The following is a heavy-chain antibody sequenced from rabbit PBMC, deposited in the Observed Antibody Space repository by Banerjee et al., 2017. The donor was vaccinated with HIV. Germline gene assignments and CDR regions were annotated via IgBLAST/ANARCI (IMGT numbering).Heavy chain of an antibody. CDR1: GFDFSRSA. D-gene: IGHD7-1*01. V-gene: IGHV1S45*01. CDR3: ARGIPIHGYTTERLNL. CDR2: MDSSSGST. Sequence: QQQLEESGGGLVKPGGTLTLTCKASGFDFSRSAMCWVRQAPGKGLELIACMDSSSGSTWYASWAKGRFTISKTSSTTVTLQMTSLTAADTATYFCARGIPIHGYTTERLNLWGPGTLVTVS. J-gene: IGHJ4*01.